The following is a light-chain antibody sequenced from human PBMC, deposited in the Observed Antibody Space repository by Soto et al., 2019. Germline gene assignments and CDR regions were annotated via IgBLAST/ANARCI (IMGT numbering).Light chain of an antibody. CDR1: QSVSSSY. CDR2: GAS. J-gene: IGKJ1*01. CDR3: KEYGSSGWT. V-gene: IGKV3-20*01. Sequence: EIVLTQSPGTLSLSPGERATLSCRASQSVSSSYLAWYQQNRGQAPRLLIYGASSRAPAIPDRFGGSGSGTDFTLTIRRLDPAEFAVYCCKEYGSSGWTLSQGT.